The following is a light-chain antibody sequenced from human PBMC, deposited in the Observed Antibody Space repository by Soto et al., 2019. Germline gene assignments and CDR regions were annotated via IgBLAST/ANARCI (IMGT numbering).Light chain of an antibody. Sequence: EIVLTQSPATLSLSPGERATLSCRASQSVSSYLVWYQQKPGQAPRLLIYDASNRATGIPARFSGSGSGTGFTLTISSLEPEDFAVYYCQQRSNWPPITFGQGTRLEIK. CDR3: QQRSNWPPIT. CDR2: DAS. CDR1: QSVSSY. J-gene: IGKJ5*01. V-gene: IGKV3-11*01.